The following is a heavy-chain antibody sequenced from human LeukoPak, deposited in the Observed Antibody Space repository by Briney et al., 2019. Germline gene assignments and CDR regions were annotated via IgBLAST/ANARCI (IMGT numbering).Heavy chain of an antibody. CDR1: GGSISSSSYY. Sequence: PSETLSPTCTVSGGSISSSSYYWGWIRQPPGKGLERIGSIYYSGSTYYNPSLKSRVTISVATSKNQFSLKLSSVTAADTAVYYCARLFEYCSGGSCYSGAFDIWGQGTMVTVSS. V-gene: IGHV4-39*01. J-gene: IGHJ3*02. D-gene: IGHD2-15*01. CDR2: IYYSGST. CDR3: ARLFEYCSGGSCYSGAFDI.